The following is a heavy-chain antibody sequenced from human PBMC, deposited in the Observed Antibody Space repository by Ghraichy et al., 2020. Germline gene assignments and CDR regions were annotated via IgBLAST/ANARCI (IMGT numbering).Heavy chain of an antibody. V-gene: IGHV3-23*01. J-gene: IGHJ3*02. CDR2: ISSSGATT. Sequence: ETLSLTCAASGFTFSSYAMTWVRQAPGKGLEWVSTISSSGATTYYADSVKARFTIPRDNSKNMLYLQMNGLRAEDTAVYHCENGRGVGATDVFDMWGQGTMVTVSS. CDR1: GFTFSSYA. CDR3: ENGRGVGATDVFDM. D-gene: IGHD1-26*01.